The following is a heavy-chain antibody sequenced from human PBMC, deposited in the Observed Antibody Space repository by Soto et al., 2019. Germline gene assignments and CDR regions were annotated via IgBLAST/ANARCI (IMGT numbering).Heavy chain of an antibody. J-gene: IGHJ4*02. Sequence: SETLSLTCAVSGGSIRSYYWSWIRQPPGKGLEWIGYVYSSGNTKYNPSLKSRVTISLDTSKNQFSLKLSSVTAADTALYYCARGYGLGSYPSRPLDYSGPGTLVTVYS. CDR3: ARGYGLGSYPSRPLDY. CDR1: GGSIRSYY. CDR2: VYSSGNT. V-gene: IGHV4-59*01. D-gene: IGHD3-10*01.